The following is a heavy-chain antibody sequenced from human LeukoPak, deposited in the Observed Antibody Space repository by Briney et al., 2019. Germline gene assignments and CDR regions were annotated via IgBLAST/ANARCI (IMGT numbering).Heavy chain of an antibody. V-gene: IGHV3-21*01. CDR1: GFTVSSNY. CDR3: ARTVLMVYAIRDDYYGMDV. J-gene: IGHJ6*02. Sequence: PGGSLRLSCAASGFTVSSNYMSWVRQAPGKGLEWVSSISSSSSYIYYADSVKGRFTISRDNAKNSLYLQMNSLRAEDTAVYYCARTVLMVYAIRDDYYGMDVWGQGTTVTVSS. D-gene: IGHD2-8*01. CDR2: ISSSSSYI.